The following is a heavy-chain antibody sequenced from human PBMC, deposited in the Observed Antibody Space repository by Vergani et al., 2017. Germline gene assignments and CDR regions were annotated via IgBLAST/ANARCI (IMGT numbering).Heavy chain of an antibody. CDR3: ATSGTYGEDYFDY. CDR2: IRYDGSDK. J-gene: IGHJ4*02. CDR1: GFSFSAYG. Sequence: QVQLMGSGGGVVQPGGSLRLSCAASGFSFSAYGMNWVRQTPGKGLEWVAFIRYDGSDKYYTASVKGRFTISRDNSKNIIYLQMNSLRVDDTALYYCATSGTYGEDYFDYWGQGALVNV. D-gene: IGHD1-26*01. V-gene: IGHV3-30*02.